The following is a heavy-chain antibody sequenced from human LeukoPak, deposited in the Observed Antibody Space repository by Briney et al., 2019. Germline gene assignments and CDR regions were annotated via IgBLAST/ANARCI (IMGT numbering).Heavy chain of an antibody. CDR2: ISGSGGST. Sequence: GGSLRLSCAASGFTFSSYAMSWVRQAPGKGLEWISAISGSGGSTYYADSVKGRFTISRDNSKNSLYLQMNSLRAEDTALYYCAAALGYYDSSGPVDYWGQGTLVTVSS. CDR1: GFTFSSYA. CDR3: AAALGYYDSSGPVDY. D-gene: IGHD3-22*01. V-gene: IGHV3-23*01. J-gene: IGHJ4*02.